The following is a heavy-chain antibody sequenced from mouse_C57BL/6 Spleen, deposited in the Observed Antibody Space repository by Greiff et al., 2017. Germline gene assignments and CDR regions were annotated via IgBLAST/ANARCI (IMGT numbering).Heavy chain of an antibody. CDR2: IDPETGGT. CDR3: TRRGLNWSFAY. J-gene: IGHJ3*01. D-gene: IGHD4-1*01. V-gene: IGHV1-15*01. Sequence: QVQLQQSGAELVRPGASVTLSCKASGYTFTDYEMHWVKQTPVHGLEWIGAIDPETGGTAYNQKFKGKAILTADKSSSTAYMELRSLTSEDSAVYYCTRRGLNWSFAYRGQGTLVTVSA. CDR1: GYTFTDYE.